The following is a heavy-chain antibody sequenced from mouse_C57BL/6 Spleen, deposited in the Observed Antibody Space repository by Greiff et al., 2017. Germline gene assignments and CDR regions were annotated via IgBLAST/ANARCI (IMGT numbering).Heavy chain of an antibody. V-gene: IGHV1-69*01. CDR2: IDPSDSYT. D-gene: IGHD2-1*01. Sequence: QVQLQQPGAELVMPGASVKLSCKASGYTFTSYWMHWVKQRPGQGLEWIGEIDPSDSYTNYNQKFNGKSTLTVDKSSSTAYMQLSSLTSEDSAGYYCARSSHYGMNAMGYGGQGASVTVAS. J-gene: IGHJ4*01. CDR1: GYTFTSYW. CDR3: ARSSHYGMNAMGY.